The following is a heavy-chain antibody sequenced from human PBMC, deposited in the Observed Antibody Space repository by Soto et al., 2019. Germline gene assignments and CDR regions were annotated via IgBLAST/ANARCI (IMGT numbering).Heavy chain of an antibody. D-gene: IGHD3-10*01. CDR2: INAGNGNT. CDR1: GYTFTSYA. CDR3: AGDPGGGFGEF. Sequence: ASVKVSCKASGYTFTSYAMYWVRQAPGQRLEWMGWINAGNGNTKYSQKFQGRVTITRDTSASTAYMELSSLRSEDTAVYYCAGDPGGGFGEFWGQGTLVTVSS. J-gene: IGHJ1*01. V-gene: IGHV1-3*01.